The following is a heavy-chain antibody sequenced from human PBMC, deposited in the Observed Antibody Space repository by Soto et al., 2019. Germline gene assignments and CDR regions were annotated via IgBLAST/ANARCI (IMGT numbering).Heavy chain of an antibody. CDR1: GYTFTSYG. CDR3: ASTNYDFWSDYYYYYYMDV. V-gene: IGHV1-18*01. D-gene: IGHD3-3*01. CDR2: ISAYNGIA. J-gene: IGHJ6*03. Sequence: ASVKVSCKASGYTFTSYGISWVRQAPGQGLEWMGWISAYNGIANYAQKFQGRVTMTTDKSTSTAYMELSSLRSEDTAVYYCASTNYDFWSDYYYYYYMDVWGKGTTVTVSS.